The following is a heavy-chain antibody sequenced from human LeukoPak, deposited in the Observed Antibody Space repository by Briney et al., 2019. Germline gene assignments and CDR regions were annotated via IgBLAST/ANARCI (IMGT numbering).Heavy chain of an antibody. CDR1: GFTFSSYA. CDR2: ISGSGGST. J-gene: IGHJ6*03. V-gene: IGHV3-23*01. Sequence: PGGSLRLSCAASGFTFSSYAMSWVRQAPGKGLEWVSAISGSGGSTYYADSVKGRFTISRDNSKNTLYLQMNSLGAEDTAVYYCAKSRASYYYYMDVWGKGTTVTVSS. CDR3: AKSRASYYYYMDV.